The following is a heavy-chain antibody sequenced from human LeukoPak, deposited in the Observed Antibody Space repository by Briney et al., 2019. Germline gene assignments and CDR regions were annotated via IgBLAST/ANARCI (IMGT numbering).Heavy chain of an antibody. CDR2: INPVSGAT. Sequence: ASVKVSCKASGYTFINYYIHWVRQAPGQGLEWMGRINPVSGATNSAQKFQGRVTMTWDTSITTAYMDLGSLRSDDTAVYYCAITYVNNAFDIWGQGTMVTVSS. J-gene: IGHJ3*02. D-gene: IGHD3-10*02. V-gene: IGHV1-2*06. CDR3: AITYVNNAFDI. CDR1: GYTFINYY.